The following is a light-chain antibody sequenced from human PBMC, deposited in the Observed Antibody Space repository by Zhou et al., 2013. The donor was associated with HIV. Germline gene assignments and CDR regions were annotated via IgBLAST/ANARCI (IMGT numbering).Light chain of an antibody. V-gene: IGKV3-15*01. CDR1: QSIGNN. Sequence: EIVMTQSPATLSVSPGERVTLSCRASQSIGNNLAWYQQKPGQAPRLLISGASTRATGIPVRFSGSGSGTEFTLTISSMQSEDFAVYYCQQYGSSPFTFGPGTQVDIK. CDR2: GAS. CDR3: QQYGSSPFT. J-gene: IGKJ3*01.